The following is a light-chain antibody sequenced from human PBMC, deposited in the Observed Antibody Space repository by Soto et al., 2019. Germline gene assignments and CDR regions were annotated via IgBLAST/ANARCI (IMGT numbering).Light chain of an antibody. Sequence: EIVMTQSPATLSVSPGERATLSCRASQTFSNNLAWYQQKPGQAPRLLFYGASTRAADIPARFSGSGSETEFTLTISSLQSEDFAVYYCQQYDVWPLTFGGGTKVEI. J-gene: IGKJ4*01. CDR2: GAS. CDR3: QQYDVWPLT. CDR1: QTFSNN. V-gene: IGKV3-15*01.